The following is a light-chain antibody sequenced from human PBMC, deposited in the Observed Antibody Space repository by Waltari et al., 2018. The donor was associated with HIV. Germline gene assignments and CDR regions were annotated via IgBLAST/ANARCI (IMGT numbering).Light chain of an antibody. J-gene: IGLJ2*01. CDR3: SSYSSVNTFVV. Sequence: QSALTQPASVSGSPGQSITISCTGSSSDIGRSNHVSWYQQFPGKAPKLLITDVIRRPLGVSDRFSGSKSGNTASLTISGLHAEDEASYFCSSYSSVNTFVVFGGGTKVTVL. CDR2: DVI. CDR1: SSDIGRSNH. V-gene: IGLV2-14*03.